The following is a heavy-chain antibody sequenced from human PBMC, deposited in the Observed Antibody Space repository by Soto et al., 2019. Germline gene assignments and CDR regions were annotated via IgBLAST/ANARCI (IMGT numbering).Heavy chain of an antibody. V-gene: IGHV4-30-4*01. CDR1: SGSISCGDYY. CDR3: ARDQGRDGYNFFDY. Sequence: SETLSLTCTVSSGSISCGDYYWSWIRQPPGKGLEWIGYIYYSGSTYYNPSLKSRVTISVDTSKNQFSLKLSSVTAADTAVYYCARDQGRDGYNFFDYWGQGTLVTVSS. J-gene: IGHJ4*02. D-gene: IGHD5-12*01. CDR2: IYYSGST.